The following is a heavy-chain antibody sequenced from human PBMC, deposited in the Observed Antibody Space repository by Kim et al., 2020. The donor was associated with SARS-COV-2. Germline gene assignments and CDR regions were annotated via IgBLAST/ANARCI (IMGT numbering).Heavy chain of an antibody. J-gene: IGHJ6*02. CDR3: ARDPIVVVPAVYYYYGMDV. CDR2: INTNTGNP. Sequence: ASVKVSCKASGYTFTSYAMNWVRQAPGQGLEWMGWINTNTGNPTYAQGFTGRFVFSLDTSVSTAYLQISSLKAEDTAVYYCARDPIVVVPAVYYYYGMDVWRQGTTVTVSS. V-gene: IGHV7-4-1*02. D-gene: IGHD2-2*01. CDR1: GYTFTSYA.